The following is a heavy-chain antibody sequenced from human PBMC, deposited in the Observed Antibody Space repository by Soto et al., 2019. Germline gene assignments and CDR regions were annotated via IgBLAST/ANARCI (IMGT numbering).Heavy chain of an antibody. CDR2: IKSKRGGGAT. D-gene: IGHD1-1*01. V-gene: IGHV3-15*07. CDR3: TTPTSPWDYFDF. Sequence: GGSLRLSCAASGFTFSNAWMNWVRQAPGKGLEWVGRIKSKRGGGATDYVAPVKDRFTISRDDSKNTLFLQMNSLKTEDTALYYCTTPTSPWDYFDFWGQGTLVTVSS. J-gene: IGHJ4*02. CDR1: GFTFSNAW.